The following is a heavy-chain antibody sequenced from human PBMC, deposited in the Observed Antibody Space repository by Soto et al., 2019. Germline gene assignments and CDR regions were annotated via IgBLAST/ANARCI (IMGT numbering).Heavy chain of an antibody. CDR3: ASSRAIYDYIWGSYRPPNWFDP. J-gene: IGHJ5*02. Sequence: LTCTVPGGSISSYYWSWIRQPPGKGLEWIGYIYYSGSTNYNPSLKSRVTISVDTSKNQFSLKLSSVTAADTAVYYCASSRAIYDYIWGSYRPPNWFDPWGQGTLVTVSS. CDR1: GGSISSYY. CDR2: IYYSGST. V-gene: IGHV4-59*12. D-gene: IGHD3-16*02.